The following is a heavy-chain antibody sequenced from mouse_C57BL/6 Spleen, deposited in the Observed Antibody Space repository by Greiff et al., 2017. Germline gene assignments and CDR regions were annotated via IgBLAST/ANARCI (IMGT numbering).Heavy chain of an antibody. CDR2: IYWDDDK. V-gene: IGHV8-12*01. D-gene: IGHD3-2*02. J-gene: IGHJ2*01. CDR3: ARVDSSGYAFDY. CDR1: GFSLSTSGMG. Sequence: QVTLKESGPGLLQSSQTLSLTCSFSGFSLSTSGMGVSWIRQPSGKGLEWLAHIYWDDDKRYNPSLKSRLTISKDTSRNQVFLKITSVDTADTATYYFARVDSSGYAFDYWGQGTTLTVAS.